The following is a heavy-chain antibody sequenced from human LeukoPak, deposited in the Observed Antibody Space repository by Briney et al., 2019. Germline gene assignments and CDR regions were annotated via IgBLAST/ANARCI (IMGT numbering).Heavy chain of an antibody. Sequence: GGSLRLSCVASGFTFDDYAIHWVRQAPGKGLEWVSLISGHGESTYYADSVKGRFIISRDNNKNSLYLQMNSLRTEDTALHYCAKDWAIGYSSGWNPYHYGVDVWGQGTTVTVSS. J-gene: IGHJ6*02. V-gene: IGHV3-43*02. CDR1: GFTFDDYA. CDR3: AKDWAIGYSSGWNPYHYGVDV. D-gene: IGHD6-19*01. CDR2: ISGHGEST.